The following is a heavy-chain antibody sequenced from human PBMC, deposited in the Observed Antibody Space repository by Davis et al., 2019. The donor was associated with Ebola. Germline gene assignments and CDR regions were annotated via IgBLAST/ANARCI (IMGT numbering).Heavy chain of an antibody. CDR1: GGSISSSSYY. CDR3: ASPHQIRGKDFFDL. J-gene: IGHJ4*02. CDR2: INYSGST. Sequence: PSETLSLTCTVSGGSISSSSYYWGWIRQPPGKGLEWIGSINYSGSTYYNPSLKSRVTISKDTSRNYFSLQLSSVSAADTAVYYCASPHQIRGKDFFDLWGQGTLVTVSS. V-gene: IGHV4-39*02. D-gene: IGHD2-2*01.